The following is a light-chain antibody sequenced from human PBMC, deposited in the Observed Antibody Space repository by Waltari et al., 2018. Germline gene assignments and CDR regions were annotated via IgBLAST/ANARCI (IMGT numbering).Light chain of an antibody. V-gene: IGLV3-21*04. J-gene: IGLJ3*02. Sequence: SYVLTQPPSVSVAPGETASVTCGGDSIGSKSVHWYQQKPGQAPVLVIYYDSDRPSGIPERFSGSNSGDTATLTLGRVEVGDEADYYCQVWDGNNDVGVFGGGTKLTVL. CDR1: SIGSKS. CDR2: YDS. CDR3: QVWDGNNDVGV.